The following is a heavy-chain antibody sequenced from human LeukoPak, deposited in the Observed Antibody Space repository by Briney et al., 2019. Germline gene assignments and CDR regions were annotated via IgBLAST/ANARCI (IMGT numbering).Heavy chain of an antibody. CDR3: ARIGTPEHYDFWSGYYAPGGYYYMDV. J-gene: IGHJ6*03. D-gene: IGHD3-3*01. CDR2: KYYSGSA. V-gene: IGHV4-31*03. CDR1: GVSVSDGRYY. Sequence: KPSQTLSLTCNVSGVSVSDGRYYWTWIRQHPGKGLEWIGYKYYSGSAKYNPSLKSRLTISIDTSKNQFSLKLSSVTAADTAVYYCARIGTPEHYDFWSGYYAPGGYYYMDVWGKGTTVTVSS.